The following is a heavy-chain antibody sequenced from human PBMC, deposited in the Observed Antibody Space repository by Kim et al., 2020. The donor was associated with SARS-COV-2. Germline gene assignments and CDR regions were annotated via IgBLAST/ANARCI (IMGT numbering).Heavy chain of an antibody. J-gene: IGHJ5*02. D-gene: IGHD3-3*01. CDR1: GYTFTSYA. V-gene: IGHV1-3*01. CDR2: INAGNVNT. CDR3: ARDRYDFWSGYNNWFDP. Sequence: ASVNVSCKASGYTFTSYAMHWVRQAPGQRLEWMGWINAGNVNTKYSQKFQGRVTITRDTSASTAYMELSSLRSEDTAVYYCARDRYDFWSGYNNWFDPWGQGTLVTVSS.